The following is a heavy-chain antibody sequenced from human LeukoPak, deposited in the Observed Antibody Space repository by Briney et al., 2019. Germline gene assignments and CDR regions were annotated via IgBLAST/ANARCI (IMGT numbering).Heavy chain of an antibody. J-gene: IGHJ4*02. CDR3: AKSASGSERYFDY. Sequence: GGSLRLSCAASGFTFSGYAMTWVRQAPGKGLEWVSAISGSGGSTYYADSVKGRSTISRDNSKNTLYLQMNSLRAEDTAVYYCAKSASGSERYFDYWGQGTLVTVSS. CDR1: GFTFSGYA. V-gene: IGHV3-23*01. D-gene: IGHD3-10*01. CDR2: ISGSGGST.